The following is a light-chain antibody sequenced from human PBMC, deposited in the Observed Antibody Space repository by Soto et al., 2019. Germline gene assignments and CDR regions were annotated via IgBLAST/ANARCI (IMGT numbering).Light chain of an antibody. CDR1: QSVTTN. V-gene: IGKV3-15*01. J-gene: IGKJ4*01. CDR3: QQYNIWPLT. CDR2: GAS. Sequence: EIVMAQSPSTLSVSPGERATLSCRASQSVTTNLAWYQQKPGQAPRLLIYGASTRATGIPARFSGSGSGTEFSLTISGLQSEDSAVYYCQQYNIWPLTFGGGARVEIK.